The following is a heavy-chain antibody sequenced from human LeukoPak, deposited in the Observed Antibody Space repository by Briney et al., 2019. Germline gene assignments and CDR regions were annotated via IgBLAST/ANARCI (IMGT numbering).Heavy chain of an antibody. CDR1: GFSLSTSGMR. CDR3: ARARGCSSGFDC. D-gene: IGHD6-19*01. V-gene: IGHV2-70*04. J-gene: IGHJ4*02. Sequence: SGPTLVNPTQTLTLTCTFSGFSLSTSGMRVSWIRQPPGKALEWLARIDWDDDKFYSTSLKTRLTISKDTSKNQVVLTMTNMDPVDTATYYCARARGCSSGFDCWGQGTLVTVSS. CDR2: IDWDDDK.